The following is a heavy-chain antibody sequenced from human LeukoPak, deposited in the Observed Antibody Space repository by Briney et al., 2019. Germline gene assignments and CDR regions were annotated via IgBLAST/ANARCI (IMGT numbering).Heavy chain of an antibody. CDR3: ARDRSMVRAYYYGMDV. CDR1: GFTFSSYW. J-gene: IGHJ6*02. D-gene: IGHD3-10*01. CDR2: IKQDGSEK. Sequence: GGSLRLSCAASGFTFSSYWMSWVRQAPGKGLEWVANIKQDGSEKYYVDSVKGRFTISRDNSKNTLYLQMNSLRAEDTAVYYCARDRSMVRAYYYGMDVWGQGTTVTVSS. V-gene: IGHV3-7*01.